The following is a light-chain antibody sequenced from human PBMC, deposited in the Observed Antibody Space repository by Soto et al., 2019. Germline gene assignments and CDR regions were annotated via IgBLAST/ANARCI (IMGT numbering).Light chain of an antibody. J-gene: IGLJ1*01. CDR3: SSFTRSNSYV. Sequence: QSVLTQPASVSGSPGQSITISCTGTSSDVGACNYVSWYQQHPGKVPKLMIYDVSDRPSGVSNRFSGSKSGNTASLTISGLQAEDEADYYCSSFTRSNSYVFGTGTKVTVL. V-gene: IGLV2-14*03. CDR1: SSDVGACNY. CDR2: DVS.